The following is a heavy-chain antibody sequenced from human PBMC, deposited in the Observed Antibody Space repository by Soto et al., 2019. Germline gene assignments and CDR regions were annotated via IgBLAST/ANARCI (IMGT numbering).Heavy chain of an antibody. CDR1: GFTFSSYG. J-gene: IGHJ4*02. CDR3: AKASDPVLRYFDWLYFDY. CDR2: ISYDGSNK. D-gene: IGHD3-9*01. V-gene: IGHV3-30*18. Sequence: QVQMVESGGGVVQPGRSLRLSCAASGFTFSSYGMHWVRQAPGKGLEWVAVISYDGSNKYYADSVKGRFTISRDNYKNTLYLQMNSLRAEDTAVYYCAKASDPVLRYFDWLYFDYWGQGTLVTVSS.